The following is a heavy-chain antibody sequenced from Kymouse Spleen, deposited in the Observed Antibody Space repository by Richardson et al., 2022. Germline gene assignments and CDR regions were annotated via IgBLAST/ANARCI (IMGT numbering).Heavy chain of an antibody. Sequence: EVQLVESGGGLVKPGGSLRLSCAASGFTFSNAWMSWVRQAPGKGLEWVGRIKSKTDGGTTDYAAPVKGRFTISRDDSKNTLYLQMNSLKTEDTAVYYCTTDHVDIVATYYFDYWGQGTLVTVSS. CDR2: IKSKTDGGTT. CDR1: GFTFSNAW. CDR3: TTDHVDIVATYYFDY. V-gene: IGHV3-15*01. J-gene: IGHJ4*02. D-gene: IGHD5-12*01.